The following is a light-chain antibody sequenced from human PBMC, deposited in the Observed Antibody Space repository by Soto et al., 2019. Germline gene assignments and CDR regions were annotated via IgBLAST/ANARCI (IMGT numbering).Light chain of an antibody. Sequence: SYELTQPPSVSVAPGQTARITCGGNNIGSKSVHWYQQKPGQAPVLVVYDDSDRPSGVPERFSGSKSGTSASLAITGLQAEDEADYYCQAYDDSLTAFVFGGGTKLTVL. J-gene: IGLJ3*02. CDR3: QAYDDSLTAFV. V-gene: IGLV3-21*02. CDR2: DDS. CDR1: NIGSKS.